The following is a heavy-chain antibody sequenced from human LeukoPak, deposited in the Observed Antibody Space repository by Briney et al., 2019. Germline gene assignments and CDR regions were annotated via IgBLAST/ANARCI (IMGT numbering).Heavy chain of an antibody. CDR1: GFTFSSYA. D-gene: IGHD5-24*01. Sequence: GGSLRLSCAASGFTFSSYAMSWVRQAPGKGLEWVSSIDIAGNTDYAESLRGRFTISRDNSKNTLYLQLNSLRAEDTAVYYCATVEKLDFWGQGALVTVSS. CDR2: IDIAGNT. CDR3: ATVEKLDF. V-gene: IGHV3-23*01. J-gene: IGHJ4*02.